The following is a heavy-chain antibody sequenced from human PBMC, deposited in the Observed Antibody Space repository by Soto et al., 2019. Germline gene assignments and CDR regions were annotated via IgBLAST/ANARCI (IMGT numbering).Heavy chain of an antibody. J-gene: IGHJ2*01. V-gene: IGHV3-23*01. D-gene: IGHD2-8*02. Sequence: EVQLLESGGGLEQPGGSRRLSCAASGLSFSSYAMSWVRQAPGKGLEWVSSISGSGDNTYYADSVKGRFTISRDKSKNTLFLQMNSLRAEDTAVYYCALVATYWYFDLWGRGTLVFVSS. CDR2: ISGSGDNT. CDR3: ALVATYWYFDL. CDR1: GLSFSSYA.